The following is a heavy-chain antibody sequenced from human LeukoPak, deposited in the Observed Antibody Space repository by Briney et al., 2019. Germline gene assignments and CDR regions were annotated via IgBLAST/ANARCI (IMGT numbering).Heavy chain of an antibody. Sequence: ASVKVSCKASGYTFTSYAMNWVRQAPGQGLEWMGWINTNTGNPTYAQGFTGRFVFSLDTSVSTAYLQISSLKAEDTAVYYCARAYHGYYSGGSCYHSGDYWGQGTLVTVSS. CDR1: GYTFTSYA. CDR3: ARAYHGYYSGGSCYHSGDY. CDR2: INTNTGNP. V-gene: IGHV7-4-1*02. J-gene: IGHJ4*02. D-gene: IGHD2-15*01.